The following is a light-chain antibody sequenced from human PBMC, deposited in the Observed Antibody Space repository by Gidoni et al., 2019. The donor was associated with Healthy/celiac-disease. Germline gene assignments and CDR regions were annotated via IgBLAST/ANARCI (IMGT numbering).Light chain of an antibody. CDR2: KDS. J-gene: IGLJ2*01. Sequence: SYELTQPPSVSVSPGQTARITCSGDALPKQYAYWYQQKPGQAPVLVIYKDSERPSGIPERFSGSSSGTTVTLTISGVQAEDEADYYCQSADSSGNIQVFGGGTKLTVL. V-gene: IGLV3-25*03. CDR1: ALPKQY. CDR3: QSADSSGNIQV.